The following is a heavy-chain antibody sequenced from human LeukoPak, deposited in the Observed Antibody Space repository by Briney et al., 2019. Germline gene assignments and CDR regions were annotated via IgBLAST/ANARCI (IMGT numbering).Heavy chain of an antibody. CDR3: ARAHENVEMATILVWLDYSYSMDV. J-gene: IGHJ6*02. CDR2: ISSSSSYI. CDR1: GFTFSNYS. V-gene: IGHV3-21*06. D-gene: IGHD5-24*01. Sequence: PGGSLRLSCAASGFTFSNYSMNWVRQAPGKGLEWVSSISSSSSYIYYADSVKGRFTISRDNAKNSLYLQMNSLRAEDTAVYFCARAHENVEMATILVWLDYSYSMDVWGQGTTVTVSS.